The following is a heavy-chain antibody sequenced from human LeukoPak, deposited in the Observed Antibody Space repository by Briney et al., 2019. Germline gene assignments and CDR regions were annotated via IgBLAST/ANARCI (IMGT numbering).Heavy chain of an antibody. D-gene: IGHD3-16*01. Sequence: SETLSLTCTVSGGSISSNSFHWGWIRQPPGKGLEWIGSIDYSGSTYYNPSLKSRVTISVDTSKNQFSLKLQSVTAADTAVYYCARRLNWLDPWGQGTLVTVSS. V-gene: IGHV4-39*01. CDR2: IDYSGST. CDR3: ARRLNWLDP. J-gene: IGHJ5*02. CDR1: GGSISSNSFH.